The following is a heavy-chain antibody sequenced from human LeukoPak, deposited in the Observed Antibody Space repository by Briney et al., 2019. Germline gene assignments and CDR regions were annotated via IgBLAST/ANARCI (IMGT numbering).Heavy chain of an antibody. CDR1: GFTFSSYE. Sequence: GGSLRLSCAASGFTFSSYEMSWVRQAPGKGLEWVSYISSSGSTIYYADSVKGRFTISRDNAKNSLYLQMNSLRADDTALYYCAKDIDSSGYYNFDYWGQGTLVTVSS. CDR3: AKDIDSSGYYNFDY. D-gene: IGHD3-22*01. J-gene: IGHJ4*02. V-gene: IGHV3-48*03. CDR2: ISSSGSTI.